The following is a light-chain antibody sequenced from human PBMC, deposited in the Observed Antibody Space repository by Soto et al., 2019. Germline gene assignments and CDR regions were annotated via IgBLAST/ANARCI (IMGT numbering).Light chain of an antibody. CDR3: QQYSNWPLT. V-gene: IGKV3D-15*01. CDR2: GAS. CDR1: QSVSSN. Sequence: EIVMTQSPATLSVSPGERVTLSCRASQSVSSNLAWYQQTPGQAPRLLISGASSRATGIPARFSGSGSGTEFTLTINSLQSEDFAVYYCQQYSNWPLTFGGGTKVDIK. J-gene: IGKJ4*01.